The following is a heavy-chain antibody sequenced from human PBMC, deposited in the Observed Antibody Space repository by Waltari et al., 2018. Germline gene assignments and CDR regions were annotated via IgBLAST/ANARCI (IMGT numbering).Heavy chain of an antibody. Sequence: QVQLQESGPGLVKPSQTLSLTCTVSGCSIRRGGYYWSRIRQHPGKGLEWIGYIYYSGSTYYNPSLKSRVTISVDTSKNQFSLKLSSVTAADTAVYYCAKRGVLGDFDYWGQGTLVTVSS. V-gene: IGHV4-31*03. CDR1: GCSIRRGGYY. J-gene: IGHJ4*02. CDR3: AKRGVLGDFDY. D-gene: IGHD3-10*01. CDR2: IYYSGST.